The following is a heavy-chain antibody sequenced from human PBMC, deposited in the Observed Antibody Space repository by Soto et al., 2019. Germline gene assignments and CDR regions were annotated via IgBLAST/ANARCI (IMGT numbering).Heavy chain of an antibody. CDR1: CFAFSSHP. CDR2: ISDGGDLT. J-gene: IGHJ3*02. Sequence: PGGSLRLSCTCSCFAFSSHPMSWVRQAPERGLEWVSGISDGGDLTYNADSVRGRFTISRDNSKNTLFLQMNSLRVEDTAVYYCARRAFGSSRSFDIWGQGTMVTVSS. V-gene: IGHV3-23*01. D-gene: IGHD6-6*01. CDR3: ARRAFGSSRSFDI.